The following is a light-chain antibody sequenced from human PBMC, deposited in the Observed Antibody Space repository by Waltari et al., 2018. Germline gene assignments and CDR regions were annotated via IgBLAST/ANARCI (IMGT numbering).Light chain of an antibody. J-gene: IGLJ2*01. Sequence: QSALTQPASVSGSPGQSITISCTGTSSDVGGYNYVSWYQQHPGNAPKLMIYEVSNRPSGGSNRFSGSKSGNTASLTISGLQAEDEADYYCSSYTSSSTEVVFGGGTKLTVL. V-gene: IGLV2-14*01. CDR3: SSYTSSSTEVV. CDR2: EVS. CDR1: SSDVGGYNY.